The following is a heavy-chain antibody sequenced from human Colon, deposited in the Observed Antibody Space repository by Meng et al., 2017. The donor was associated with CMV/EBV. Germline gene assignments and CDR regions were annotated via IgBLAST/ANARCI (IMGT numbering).Heavy chain of an antibody. CDR1: GYTFTNYW. Sequence: GESLKISCKTSGYTFTNYWIAWVRQMPGKGLEWMGVVFPGDSETRYSPSFEGQVIISDDKSTSTAFLEWSRLKASDTAMYYCARTYGDHGAFYGLGMWGQGTMVTVSS. D-gene: IGHD4-17*01. CDR2: VFPGDSET. CDR3: ARTYGDHGAFYGLGM. V-gene: IGHV5-51*01. J-gene: IGHJ3*02.